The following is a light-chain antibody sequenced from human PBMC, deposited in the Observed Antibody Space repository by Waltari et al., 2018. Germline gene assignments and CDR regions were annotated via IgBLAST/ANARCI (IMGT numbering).Light chain of an antibody. V-gene: IGLV2-23*01. CDR1: KNDIGTYNF. J-gene: IGLJ2*01. CDR2: EAT. CDR3: CSYAGGSRVI. Sequence: QSALTQPASLSGSPGQSITISCAGTKNDIGTYNFVSWFQQFPGQAPKLIVSEATKRPSGVSYRFSWSKSGNTASLTISGPQAEDEADYYCCSYAGGSRVIFGGGTKLTVL.